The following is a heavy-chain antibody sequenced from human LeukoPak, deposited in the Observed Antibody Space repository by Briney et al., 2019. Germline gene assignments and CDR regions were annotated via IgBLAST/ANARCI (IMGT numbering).Heavy chain of an antibody. CDR3: ASIAAVVTNGFDI. CDR2: ISTSGGGT. D-gene: IGHD6-13*01. J-gene: IGHJ3*02. CDR1: GFTFRSYA. V-gene: IGHV3-23*01. Sequence: GGSLRLSCAASGFTFRSYAMSWVRQAPGKGLEWVSGISTSGGGTYYADSVKGRFTISRDNPKNTLYLQMNSLRAEDTAVYYCASIAAVVTNGFDIWGQGTMVTVSS.